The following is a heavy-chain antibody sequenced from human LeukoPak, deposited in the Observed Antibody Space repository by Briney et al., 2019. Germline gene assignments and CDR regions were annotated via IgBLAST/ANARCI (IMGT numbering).Heavy chain of an antibody. CDR3: AKDFYGDYVSWFDP. D-gene: IGHD4-17*01. V-gene: IGHV3-30*18. Sequence: PGRSLRLSCAASGFTFSSYGMHWVRQAPGKGLEWVAVISYDGSNKYYADSVKGRFTISRDNSKNTLYLQMNSLRAEGTAVYYCAKDFYGDYVSWFDPWGQGTLVTVSS. J-gene: IGHJ5*02. CDR1: GFTFSSYG. CDR2: ISYDGSNK.